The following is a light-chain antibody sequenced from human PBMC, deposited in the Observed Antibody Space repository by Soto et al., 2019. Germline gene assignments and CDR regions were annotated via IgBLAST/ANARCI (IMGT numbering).Light chain of an antibody. CDR1: SSDVGDYNY. CDR2: DVS. J-gene: IGLJ1*01. V-gene: IGLV2-14*01. CDR3: SSYTSSSTYL. Sequence: QSVLTQPASVSGSPGQSITISCTGTSSDVGDYNYVSWYQQHPGKAPKLMIFDVSYQPSGVSNRFSGSKSGNTASLTISGLQAEDVADYYCSSYTSSSTYLFGTGTKVTVL.